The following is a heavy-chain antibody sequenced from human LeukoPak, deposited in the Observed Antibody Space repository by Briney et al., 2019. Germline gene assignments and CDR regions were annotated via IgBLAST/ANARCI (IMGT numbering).Heavy chain of an antibody. CDR1: GFTFSSYG. J-gene: IGHJ3*02. D-gene: IGHD3-10*01. Sequence: GGSLRLSCAASGFTFSSYGMHWVSQAPGKGLEWEAVIWCDGSNKYYVDSVKGRFTISRDNSKNTLYLQMNSLRAEDTAVYYCARGAYGSGTYHDFDIWGQGTMVTVSS. CDR3: ARGAYGSGTYHDFDI. CDR2: IWCDGSNK. V-gene: IGHV3-33*01.